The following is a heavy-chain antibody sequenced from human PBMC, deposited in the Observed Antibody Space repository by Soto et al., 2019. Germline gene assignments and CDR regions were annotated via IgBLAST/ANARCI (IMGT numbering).Heavy chain of an antibody. CDR2: IIPIFGTA. CDR1: GGTFSSYA. Sequence: ASVKVSCKASGGTFSSYAISWVRQAPGQGLEWMGGIIPIFGTANYAQKFQGRVTITADKSTSTAHMELSSLRSEDTAVYYCAGVDTAMAVARYYYGMDVWGQGTTVTVSS. V-gene: IGHV1-69*06. D-gene: IGHD5-18*01. CDR3: AGVDTAMAVARYYYGMDV. J-gene: IGHJ6*02.